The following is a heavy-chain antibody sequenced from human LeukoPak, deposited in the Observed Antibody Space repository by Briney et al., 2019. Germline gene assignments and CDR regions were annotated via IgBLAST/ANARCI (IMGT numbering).Heavy chain of an antibody. CDR1: GGSISSDC. Sequence: SETPSLTCTVSGGSISSDCWSWIRQPPGKGLEWIGYIYYSGSTNYNPSLKSRVTISVDTSKNQFSLKLSSVTAADTAVYYCARDRGYCSGGSCYRWFDLWGQGTMVTVSS. CDR3: ARDRGYCSGGSCYRWFDL. J-gene: IGHJ5*02. V-gene: IGHV4-59*01. CDR2: IYYSGST. D-gene: IGHD2-15*01.